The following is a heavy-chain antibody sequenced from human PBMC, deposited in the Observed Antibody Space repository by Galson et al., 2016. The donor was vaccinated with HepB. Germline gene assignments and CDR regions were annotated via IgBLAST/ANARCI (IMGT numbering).Heavy chain of an antibody. CDR1: GYSITFGFY. CDR3: VRISWNDIPYYYYGMDV. V-gene: IGHV4-38-2*02. D-gene: IGHD1-1*01. J-gene: IGHJ6*02. Sequence: SETLSLTCTVTGYSITFGFYWGWVRQPPGKGLQWIGSIYHTGSSDYSPSLRSRVTMAVDTSKNQFSLTLSSVTAADTAVYYCVRISWNDIPYYYYGMDVWGQGTTVTVSS. CDR2: IYHTGSS.